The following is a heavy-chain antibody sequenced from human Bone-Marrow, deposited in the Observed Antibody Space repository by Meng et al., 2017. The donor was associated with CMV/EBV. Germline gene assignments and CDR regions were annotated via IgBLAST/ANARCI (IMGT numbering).Heavy chain of an antibody. CDR3: AKPTQNTYYYGMDV. V-gene: IGHV3-30*02. Sequence: GGSLRLSCAASGFRFSDYGMVWVRQAPGKGLEWVACIRYDGSNRYYADSVKGRFTISRDNSKNTLFLQLNSLRAEDTAVYYCAKPTQNTYYYGMDVWGQGTTVTVYS. CDR1: GFRFSDYG. J-gene: IGHJ6*02. CDR2: IRYDGSNR.